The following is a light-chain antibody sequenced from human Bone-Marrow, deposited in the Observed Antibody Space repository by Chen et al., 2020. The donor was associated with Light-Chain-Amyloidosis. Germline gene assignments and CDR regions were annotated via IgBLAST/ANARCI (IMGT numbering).Light chain of an antibody. Sequence: SSDLPQPPSAAGSPGQTARHPDSGDDLPTKYAYWYQQKQGQAPVLVIHRDTERPSGISERFSGSSSGTTATLTISGVQAEDEADYHCQSADSSGTYEVIFGGGTKLTVL. J-gene: IGLJ2*01. CDR2: RDT. V-gene: IGLV3-25*03. CDR1: DLPTKY. CDR3: QSADSSGTYEVI.